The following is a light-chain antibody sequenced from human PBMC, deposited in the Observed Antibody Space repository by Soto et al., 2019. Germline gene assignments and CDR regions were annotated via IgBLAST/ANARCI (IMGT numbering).Light chain of an antibody. CDR1: QSVSSN. V-gene: IGKV3-15*01. J-gene: IGKJ5*01. CDR3: QQSHSTPMT. Sequence: EIVMTQSPATLSVSPGERATLSCRASQSVSSNLAWYQQKPGQAPRLLIYGASTRATGIPARFSGSGSGTEFTLTISSLQPEDFATYYCQQSHSTPMTFGQGTRLEI. CDR2: GAS.